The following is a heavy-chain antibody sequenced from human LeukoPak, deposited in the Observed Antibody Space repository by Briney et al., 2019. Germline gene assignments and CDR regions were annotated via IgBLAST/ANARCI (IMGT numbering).Heavy chain of an antibody. CDR3: ARIRGMATMVDY. J-gene: IGHJ4*02. CDR1: GYTFTSYY. D-gene: IGHD5-24*01. Sequence: SVKVSCKASGYTFTSYYMHWVRQAPGQGLEWMGRIIPILGIANYAQKFQGRVTITADKSTSTAYMELSSLRSEDTAVYYCARIRGMATMVDYWGQGTLVTVSS. V-gene: IGHV1-69*02. CDR2: IIPILGIA.